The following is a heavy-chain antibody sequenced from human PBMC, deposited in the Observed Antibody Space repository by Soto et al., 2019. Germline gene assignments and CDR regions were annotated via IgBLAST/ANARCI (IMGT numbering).Heavy chain of an antibody. CDR3: ARLIREQQLSWFDL. V-gene: IGHV5-51*01. D-gene: IGHD6-13*01. CDR1: GYSFTSYW. J-gene: IGHJ5*02. Sequence: PGQSLKISCKGSGYSFTSYWIGWVRQMPGKGLEWMGIIYPGDSDTRYSPSFQGQVTISADKSISTAYLQWSSLKASDTAMYYRARLIREQQLSWFDLWGQGTLVTVSS. CDR2: IYPGDSDT.